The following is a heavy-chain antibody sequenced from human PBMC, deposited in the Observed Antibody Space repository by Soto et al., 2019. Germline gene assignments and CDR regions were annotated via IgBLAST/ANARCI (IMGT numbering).Heavy chain of an antibody. J-gene: IGHJ5*02. V-gene: IGHV3-30-3*01. CDR2: ISYDGSNK. CDR3: ARDAEYYYDSPHGFDP. D-gene: IGHD3-22*01. CDR1: GFTFSSYA. Sequence: SRRLSCASSGFTFSSYAMHWVRQAPGKGLEWLSFISYDGSNKYYADSVKGRFTISRDNSKNTLYLQMNSLRAEDTAVYYCARDAEYYYDSPHGFDPWGQGTLVTVSS.